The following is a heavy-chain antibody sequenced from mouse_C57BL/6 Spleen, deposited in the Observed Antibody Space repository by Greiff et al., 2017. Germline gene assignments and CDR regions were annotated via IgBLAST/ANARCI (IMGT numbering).Heavy chain of an antibody. CDR1: GYTFTSYW. Sequence: QVQLQQPGAELVMPGASVKLSCKASGYTFTSYWMHWVKQRPGQGLEWIGEIDPSDSYTNYNQKFKGKSTLTVDKSSSTAYMQLSSLTSEDSAVYYCARSEGNYRRYFDYWGQGTTLTVSS. J-gene: IGHJ2*01. V-gene: IGHV1-69*01. CDR2: IDPSDSYT. D-gene: IGHD2-1*01. CDR3: ARSEGNYRRYFDY.